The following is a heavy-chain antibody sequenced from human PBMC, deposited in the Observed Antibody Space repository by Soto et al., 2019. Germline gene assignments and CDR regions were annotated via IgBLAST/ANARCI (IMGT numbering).Heavy chain of an antibody. J-gene: IGHJ5*02. D-gene: IGHD3-10*01. CDR1: GYTFTSYA. V-gene: IGHV1-3*01. CDR3: ARDSRITMVRGVIIGFDP. CDR2: INAGNGNT. Sequence: ASVKVSCKASGYTFTSYAMHWVRQAPGERLEWMGWINAGNGNTKYSQKFQGRVTITRDTSASTAYMELSSLRSEDTAVYYCARDSRITMVRGVIIGFDPWGQGTLVTVSS.